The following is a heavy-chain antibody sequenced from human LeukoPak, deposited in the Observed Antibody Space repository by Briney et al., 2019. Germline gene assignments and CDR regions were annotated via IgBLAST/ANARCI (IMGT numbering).Heavy chain of an antibody. CDR1: GGTFSSYA. CDR3: ARESGIVVVPAAISYAFDI. CDR2: IIPIFGTA. J-gene: IGHJ3*02. V-gene: IGHV1-69*01. D-gene: IGHD2-2*01. Sequence: GSSVKVSCKASGGTFSSYAISWVRQAPGQGLEWMGGIIPIFGTANYAQKFQGRVTITADESTSTACMELSSLRSEDTAVYYCARESGIVVVPAAISYAFDIWGQGTMVTVSS.